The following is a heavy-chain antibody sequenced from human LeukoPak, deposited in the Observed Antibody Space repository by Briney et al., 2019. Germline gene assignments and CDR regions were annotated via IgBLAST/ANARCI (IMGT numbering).Heavy chain of an antibody. J-gene: IGHJ6*03. D-gene: IGHD6-13*01. CDR3: ARSYSSSWDYYYYMDV. Sequence: SSVNVSCKASGGTFSSYAISWVRQAPGQGLEWMGGIIPIFGTANYAQKFQGRVTITTDESTSTAYMELSSLRSEDTAVYYCARSYSSSWDYYYYMDVWGKGATVTVSS. V-gene: IGHV1-69*05. CDR1: GGTFSSYA. CDR2: IIPIFGTA.